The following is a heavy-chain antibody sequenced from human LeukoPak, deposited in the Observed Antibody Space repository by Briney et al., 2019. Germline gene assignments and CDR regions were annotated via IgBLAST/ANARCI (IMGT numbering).Heavy chain of an antibody. V-gene: IGHV3-7*01. CDR1: GFTFNSYW. D-gene: IGHD2-2*01. J-gene: IGHJ5*02. Sequence: GGSRRLSCAASGFTFNSYWMSWVGQVPGKGLEWVANIKEDGSAQYYVDSVKGRFTISRDNAQNSLNLQMNRLRAEDTAVYYCATSSNAPGNHWGQGTLVTVSS. CDR2: IKEDGSAQ. CDR3: ATSSNAPGNH.